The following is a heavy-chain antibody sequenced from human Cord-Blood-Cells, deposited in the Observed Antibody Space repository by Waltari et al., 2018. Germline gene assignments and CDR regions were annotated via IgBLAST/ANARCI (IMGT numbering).Heavy chain of an antibody. CDR1: GGTFSSYA. CDR2: IIPIVGIA. Sequence: QVQLVQSGAEVKKPGSSVKVSCKASGGTFSSYAISWVRQAPGQGLEWMGRIIPIVGIANYEQKFQGRVTITADKSTSTAYMELSSLRSEDTAVYYCAREGPTTGDDAFDIWGQGTMVTVSS. CDR3: AREGPTTGDDAFDI. D-gene: IGHD7-27*01. J-gene: IGHJ3*02. V-gene: IGHV1-69*09.